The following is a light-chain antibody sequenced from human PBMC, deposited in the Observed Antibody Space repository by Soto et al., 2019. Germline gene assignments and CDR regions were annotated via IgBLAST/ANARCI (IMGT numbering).Light chain of an antibody. CDR3: QQYGPSST. CDR1: ESVGSNY. Sequence: EIGWTQAPGTRSLSPGERATLSCRASESVGSNYLAWYQQKPGLAPRLLVYGPSTRATGIPDRFSGSGSGTEFNLTITRLDPEDFAVYFCQQYGPSSTFSQGTKVDIK. V-gene: IGKV3-20*01. J-gene: IGKJ1*01. CDR2: GPS.